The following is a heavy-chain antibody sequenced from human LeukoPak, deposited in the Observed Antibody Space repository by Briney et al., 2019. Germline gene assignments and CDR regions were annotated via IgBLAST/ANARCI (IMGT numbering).Heavy chain of an antibody. Sequence: GGSLTLSCAVSGFTVSGNYMTWVRQAPGKGLEWVSVIYTGGTTYYRDSVKGRFTISRHNSKNMVNLQMDSLRPEDTAVYYCASGPTYDYVRVILYWGQGTLVTASS. CDR2: IYTGGTT. CDR1: GFTVSGNY. CDR3: ASGPTYDYVRVILY. J-gene: IGHJ4*02. D-gene: IGHD3-16*01. V-gene: IGHV3-53*04.